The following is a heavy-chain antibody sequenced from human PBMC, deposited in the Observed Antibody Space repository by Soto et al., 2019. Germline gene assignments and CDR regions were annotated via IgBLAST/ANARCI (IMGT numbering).Heavy chain of an antibody. CDR1: GGSISSGGYY. Sequence: QVQLQESGPGLVKPSQTLSLTCTVSGGSISSGGYYWSWIRQHPGKGLEWIGYIYYSGSTYYNPSLKSRVTISVDTSKNQFSLKLSSVTAADTAVYYWARESYCGGDCYDAFDIWGQGTMVTVSS. J-gene: IGHJ3*02. CDR2: IYYSGST. CDR3: ARESYCGGDCYDAFDI. D-gene: IGHD2-21*02. V-gene: IGHV4-31*03.